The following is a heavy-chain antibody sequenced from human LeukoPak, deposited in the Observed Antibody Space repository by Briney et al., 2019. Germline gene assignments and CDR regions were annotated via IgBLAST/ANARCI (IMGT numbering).Heavy chain of an antibody. CDR1: GYTFTGYY. V-gene: IGHV1-2*06. Sequence: ASVKVSCKASGYTFTGYYMHWVRQAPGQGLEWMGRINPNSGGTNYAQKFQGRVTMTRDTSISTAYMELSRLRSDDTAVYYCAREVAGTTPERERFDPWGQGALVTVSS. D-gene: IGHD1-7*01. J-gene: IGHJ5*02. CDR3: AREVAGTTPERERFDP. CDR2: INPNSGGT.